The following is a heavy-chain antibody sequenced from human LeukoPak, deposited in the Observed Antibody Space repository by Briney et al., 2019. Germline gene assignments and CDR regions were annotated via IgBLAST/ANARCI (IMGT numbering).Heavy chain of an antibody. D-gene: IGHD3-22*01. J-gene: IGHJ1*01. CDR2: ISAYNVNT. V-gene: IGHV1-18*01. Sequence: SVNVSCKPARYTYTSYVISWVRQAAGQGLEWMGWISAYNVNTNHAQKVQGRVTMTTDTYTSIAYLNMRRLRADATAVYYCARDRGYYYDSLTQHWGQGTLDTVSS. CDR1: RYTYTSYV. CDR3: ARDRGYYYDSLTQH.